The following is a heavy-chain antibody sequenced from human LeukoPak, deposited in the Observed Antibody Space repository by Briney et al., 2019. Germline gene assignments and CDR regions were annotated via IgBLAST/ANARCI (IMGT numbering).Heavy chain of an antibody. CDR1: GGSISGYS. CDR2: THYSGSS. J-gene: IGHJ6*03. Sequence: SETLSLTCTVSGGSISGYSWSWIRQPPGKGLEWIGYTHYSGSSNYNPSLKSRVTISVDTSKNQFSLKVSSVAAADTAVYYCARCGRNNRGYYYMEDWGKGTTVTVSS. CDR3: ARCGRNNRGYYYMED. V-gene: IGHV4-59*01. D-gene: IGHD2/OR15-2a*01.